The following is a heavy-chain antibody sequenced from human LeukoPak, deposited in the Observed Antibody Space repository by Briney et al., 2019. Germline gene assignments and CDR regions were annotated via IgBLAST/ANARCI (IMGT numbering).Heavy chain of an antibody. D-gene: IGHD3-10*01. V-gene: IGHV4-38-2*02. CDR2: IYHSGST. Sequence: PPETLSLTCTVSGYSISSGYYWGWIRQPPGKGLEWIGSIYHSGSTYYNPSLKSRVTISVDTSKNQFSLKLSSVTAADTAVYYCARESNYHGSGTGWFDPWGQGTLVTVSS. J-gene: IGHJ5*02. CDR1: GYSISSGYY. CDR3: ARESNYHGSGTGWFDP.